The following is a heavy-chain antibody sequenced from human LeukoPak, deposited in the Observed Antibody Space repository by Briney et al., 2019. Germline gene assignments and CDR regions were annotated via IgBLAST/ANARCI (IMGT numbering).Heavy chain of an antibody. Sequence: GGSLRLSCAASGFTFSRYSMNWVRQAPGKGLEWVSSISSSSSYIYYADSVKGRFTISRDNAKNSLYLQMNSLRAEDTAVYYCARDRDIVVVPAPLDYWGQGTLVTVSS. CDR1: GFTFSRYS. CDR2: ISSSSSYI. CDR3: ARDRDIVVVPAPLDY. D-gene: IGHD2-2*01. V-gene: IGHV3-21*01. J-gene: IGHJ4*02.